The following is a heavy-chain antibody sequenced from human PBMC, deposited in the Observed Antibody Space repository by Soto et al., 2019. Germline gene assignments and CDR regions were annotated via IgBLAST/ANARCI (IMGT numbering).Heavy chain of an antibody. V-gene: IGHV3-9*01. CDR1: GFTFDDYA. CDR2: ISWNSGSI. D-gene: IGHD6-19*01. CDR3: AKGQIAVAARGWFDP. Sequence: GGSLRLSCAASGFTFDDYAMHWVRQAPGKGLEWVSGISWNSGSIGYADSVKGRFTISRDNAKNSLYLQMNSLRAEDTALYYCAKGQIAVAARGWFDPWGQGTLVTVSS. J-gene: IGHJ5*02.